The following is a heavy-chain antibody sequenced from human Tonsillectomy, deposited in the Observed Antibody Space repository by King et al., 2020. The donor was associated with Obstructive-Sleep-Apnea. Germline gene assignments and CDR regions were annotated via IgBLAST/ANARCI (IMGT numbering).Heavy chain of an antibody. CDR2: IYSSGST. D-gene: IGHD3-3*01. CDR3: ARERRITISGVVTPYGMDV. V-gene: IGHV4-59*01. J-gene: IGHJ6*02. CDR1: GGSIRSYY. Sequence: VQLQESGPGLVKPSETLSLTCSVSGGSIRSYYWSWIRQSPGKGLEWIGYIYSSGSTNYNPSLKSRVTFSVDTSKNQFSLKLSALTAADTAVYYCARERRITISGVVTPYGMDVWGQGTTVTVSS.